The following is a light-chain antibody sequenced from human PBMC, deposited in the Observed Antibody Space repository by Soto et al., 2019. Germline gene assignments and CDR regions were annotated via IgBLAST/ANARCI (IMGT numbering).Light chain of an antibody. CDR1: QSVSSY. J-gene: IGKJ4*01. CDR3: QQRSNWLLT. V-gene: IGKV3-11*01. CDR2: DAS. Sequence: EIVLTQSPATLSLSPGERATLSCRASQSVSSYLAWYQQKPGQAPRLLIYDASNRATGIPARSSGSGSGTDFTLTISSLEPEDFAVYYCQQRSNWLLTFGGGTKVEIK.